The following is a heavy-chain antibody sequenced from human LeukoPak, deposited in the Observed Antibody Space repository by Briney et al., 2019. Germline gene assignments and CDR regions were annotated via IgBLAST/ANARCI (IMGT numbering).Heavy chain of an antibody. Sequence: GGSLRLSCAASGFTFSSYGMHWVRQAPGKGLGWVSAISGSGGSTYYADSVKGRFTISRDNSKNTLYLQMNSLRAEDTAVYYCAKDLGEYYYDSSGYEHWGQGTLVTVSS. D-gene: IGHD3-22*01. CDR3: AKDLGEYYYDSSGYEH. V-gene: IGHV3-23*01. CDR1: GFTFSSYG. CDR2: ISGSGGST. J-gene: IGHJ1*01.